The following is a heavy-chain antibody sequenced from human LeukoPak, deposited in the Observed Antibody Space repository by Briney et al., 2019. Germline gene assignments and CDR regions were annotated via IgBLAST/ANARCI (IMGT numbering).Heavy chain of an antibody. D-gene: IGHD3-3*01. CDR3: ARRHYDFWSGYYPRGYFDY. CDR1: GGSFSGYY. Sequence: SETLSLTCAVYGGSFSGYYWSWIRQPPGKGLEWIGEINHSGSTNYNPSIKSRVTISVDTSKNQFSLKLSSVTAADTAVYYCARRHYDFWSGYYPRGYFDYWGQGTLVTVSS. V-gene: IGHV4-34*01. CDR2: INHSGST. J-gene: IGHJ4*02.